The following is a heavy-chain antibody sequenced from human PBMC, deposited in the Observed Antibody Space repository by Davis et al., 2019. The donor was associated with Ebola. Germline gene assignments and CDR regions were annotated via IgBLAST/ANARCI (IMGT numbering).Heavy chain of an antibody. CDR2: ISYDGSNK. Sequence: GESLKISCAASGFTFSSYAMHWVRQAPGKGLEWVAVISYDGSNKYYADSVKGRFTISRDNSKNTLYLQMNSLRAEDTAVYYCARAQRGIVVVITTSPLDYWGQGTLVTVSS. CDR1: GFTFSSYA. CDR3: ARAQRGIVVVITTSPLDY. J-gene: IGHJ4*02. V-gene: IGHV3-30-3*01. D-gene: IGHD3-22*01.